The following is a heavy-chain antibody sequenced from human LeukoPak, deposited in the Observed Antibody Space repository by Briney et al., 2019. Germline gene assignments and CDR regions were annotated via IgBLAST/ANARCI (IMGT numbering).Heavy chain of an antibody. CDR2: IYYSGTT. CDR1: AASISSSTTYY. D-gene: IGHD6-13*01. V-gene: IGHV4-39*01. Sequence: KPSETLSLTCTVSAASISSSTTYYWGWIRQPPGEALEWIGSIYYSGTTYYKPSLKSRVTISVDTSKNQFSLRLSSVTAADTAVYYCARETQGSGSWYWGRGTLVIVSS. CDR3: ARETQGSGSWY. J-gene: IGHJ4*02.